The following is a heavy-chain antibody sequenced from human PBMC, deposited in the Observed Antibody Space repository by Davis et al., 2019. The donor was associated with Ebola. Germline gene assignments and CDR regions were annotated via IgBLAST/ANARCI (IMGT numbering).Heavy chain of an antibody. J-gene: IGHJ4*02. CDR1: GFPSSSYG. CDR2: IWYDGSNK. Sequence: GGSLSPSCAPSGFPSSSYGWHWFRQVPAKGLEWVAVIWYDGSNKYYADSVKGRFTISRDNSKNTLYLQMNSLRAEDTAVYYCARDEGYSSGWYVVGGDYWGQGTLVTVSS. V-gene: IGHV3-33*01. D-gene: IGHD6-19*01. CDR3: ARDEGYSSGWYVVGGDY.